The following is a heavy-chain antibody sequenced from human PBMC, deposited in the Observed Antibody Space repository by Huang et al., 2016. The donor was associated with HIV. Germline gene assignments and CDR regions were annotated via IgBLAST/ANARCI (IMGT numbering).Heavy chain of an antibody. J-gene: IGHJ4*02. CDR2: INHSGRT. CDR1: GGSFRNYF. V-gene: IGHV4-34*01. Sequence: QVHLQQWGAGLLKPSEALSLTCAVYGGSFRNYFWSWIRQPPGKGLEGIGEINHSGRTSYSPSLNSRVTISVDTSKNQFSLKLSAVTAADTAVYYCARVEINTLTGYFSSFDNWGQGTLVTVSS. D-gene: IGHD3-9*01. CDR3: ARVEINTLTGYFSSFDN.